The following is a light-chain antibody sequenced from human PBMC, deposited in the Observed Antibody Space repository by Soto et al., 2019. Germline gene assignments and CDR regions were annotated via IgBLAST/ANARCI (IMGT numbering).Light chain of an antibody. Sequence: EIVMTQSPATLSLSPGERATLSCRASQSFSTYLAWYQQKPGQAPRLLIYGASTRATGIPARFSGSGSGTEFTLTISSLQSEDFAVYYCQQYNNWWTFGQGTKVDIK. CDR2: GAS. J-gene: IGKJ1*01. V-gene: IGKV3-15*01. CDR1: QSFSTY. CDR3: QQYNNWWT.